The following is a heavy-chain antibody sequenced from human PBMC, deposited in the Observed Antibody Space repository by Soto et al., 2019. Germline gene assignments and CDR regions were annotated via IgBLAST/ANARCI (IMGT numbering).Heavy chain of an antibody. D-gene: IGHD2-2*02. CDR1: GSRFSNYV. J-gene: IGHJ4*02. CDR3: AREGRGKKAGYNGLVSLGY. V-gene: IGHV1-69*06. CDR2: IIRIFNST. Sequence: QVQLVQSGTEVKTPGSSLKVSYKVSGSRFSNYVISWVRQAPGHGLEWLGRIIRIFNSTKYAQSFPGRVTITSDKSTSTASLELSSLRSDDTAVYYCAREGRGKKAGYNGLVSLGYWGQGTLVTVSS.